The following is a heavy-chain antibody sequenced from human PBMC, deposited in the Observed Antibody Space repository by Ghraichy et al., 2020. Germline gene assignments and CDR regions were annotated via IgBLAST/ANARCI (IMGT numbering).Heavy chain of an antibody. CDR1: GGSISSSSYY. Sequence: SETLSLTCTVSGGSISSSSYYWGWIRQPPGKGLEWIGSIYYSGSTYYNPSLKSRVTISVDTSKNQFSLKLSSVTAADTAVYYCARHPGVVVVAATPNWFDPWGQGTLVTVSS. CDR2: IYYSGST. J-gene: IGHJ5*02. V-gene: IGHV4-39*01. CDR3: ARHPGVVVVAATPNWFDP. D-gene: IGHD2-15*01.